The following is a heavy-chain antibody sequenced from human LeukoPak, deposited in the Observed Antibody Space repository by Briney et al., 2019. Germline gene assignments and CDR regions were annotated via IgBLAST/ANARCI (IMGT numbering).Heavy chain of an antibody. D-gene: IGHD5-18*01. CDR1: GFTVSSNY. J-gene: IGHJ3*02. V-gene: IGHV3-66*02. Sequence: GGSLRLSCAASGFTVSSNYMNWVRQAPGKGLEWVSVIYSGGSTYYAASMKGRFTISRDNSKNTLYLQMNSLRAEDTAVYYCAREISSGWTAIVRRRDAFDIWGQGTMVTVSS. CDR3: AREISSGWTAIVRRRDAFDI. CDR2: IYSGGST.